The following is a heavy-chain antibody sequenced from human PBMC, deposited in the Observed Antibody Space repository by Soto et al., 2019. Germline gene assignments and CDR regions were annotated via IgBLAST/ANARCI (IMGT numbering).Heavy chain of an antibody. CDR3: ARDLGSGPRPAYYGVDV. J-gene: IGHJ6*01. V-gene: IGHV4-31*02. D-gene: IGHD6-19*01. CDR2: IYYTGSA. Sequence: QVKLQESGPGLVKPTQTLSLTCTVSGGSINSVAYFWSWIRQQPGKGLEWIGYIYYTGSAHYKPSLQIRAIISIDTSKSQVSLTMSSLTVAGTAVYFCARDLGSGPRPAYYGVDVWGQGLTVTVSS. CDR1: GGSINSVAYF.